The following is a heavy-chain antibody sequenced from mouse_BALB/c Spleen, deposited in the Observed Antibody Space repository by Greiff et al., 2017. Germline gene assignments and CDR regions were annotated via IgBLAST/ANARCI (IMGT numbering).Heavy chain of an antibody. CDR3: AREDYDYTSWFAY. J-gene: IGHJ3*01. V-gene: IGHV1-54*01. CDR2: INPGSGGT. D-gene: IGHD2-4*01. CDR1: GYAFTNYL. Sequence: QVQLKQSGAELVRPGTSVKVSCKASGYAFTNYLIEWVKQRPGQGLEWIGVINPGSGGTNYNEKFKGKATLTADKSSSTAYMQLSSLTSDDSAVYFCAREDYDYTSWFAYWGQGTLVTVSA.